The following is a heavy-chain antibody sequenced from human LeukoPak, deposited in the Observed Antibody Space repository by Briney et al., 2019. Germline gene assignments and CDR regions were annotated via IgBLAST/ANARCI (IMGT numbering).Heavy chain of an antibody. Sequence: ASETLSLTCAVYGGSFSGYYWSWIRQPPGKGLEWIGEINHSGSTNYNPSLKSRVTMSVDMSKNQFSLKLSSVTAADTAVYYCARDTYYYDSSGLTTIDYWGQGTLVTVSS. CDR1: GGSFSGYY. D-gene: IGHD3-22*01. J-gene: IGHJ4*02. CDR3: ARDTYYYDSSGLTTIDY. CDR2: INHSGST. V-gene: IGHV4-34*01.